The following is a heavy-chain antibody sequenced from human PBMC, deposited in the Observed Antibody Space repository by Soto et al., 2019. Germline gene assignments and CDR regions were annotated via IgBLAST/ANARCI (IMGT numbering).Heavy chain of an antibody. Sequence: QVQLVESGGGVVQPGGSLRLSCAASGFTFSSYGLNWVRQAPGEGLDWVAVISYDGSNEYYADSVKGRFTISRDNSKDPLYLGMNSLRAEDTAVYYCAKGRYSSGWYYFDYSGQGTLVTVSS. D-gene: IGHD6-19*01. V-gene: IGHV3-30*18. J-gene: IGHJ4*02. CDR3: AKGRYSSGWYYFDY. CDR1: GFTFSSYG. CDR2: ISYDGSNE.